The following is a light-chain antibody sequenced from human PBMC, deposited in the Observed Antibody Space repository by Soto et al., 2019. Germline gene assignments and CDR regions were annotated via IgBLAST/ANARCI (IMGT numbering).Light chain of an antibody. CDR3: QQSYSSPPT. J-gene: IGKJ1*01. CDR1: QSISNH. CDR2: AAS. Sequence: DIQITQSPSSLSAPVEYRVIITCRASQSISNHLNWYQQKPGKAPKLLIFAASSLQSGVPSRFSGSRSGPDFTLTISSLQPEDFATYYCQQSYSSPPTFGQGTKV. V-gene: IGKV1-39*01.